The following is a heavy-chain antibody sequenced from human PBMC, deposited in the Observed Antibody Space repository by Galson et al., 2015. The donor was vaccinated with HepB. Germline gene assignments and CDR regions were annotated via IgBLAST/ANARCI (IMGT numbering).Heavy chain of an antibody. V-gene: IGHV3-21*01. CDR3: ARNPGRCYYYGMDV. CDR1: GFTFSSYS. Sequence: SLRLSCAASGFTFSSYSMNWVRQAPGKGLEWVSSISSSSSYIYYADSVKGRFTISRDNAKNSLYLQMNSLRAEDTAVYYCARNPGRCYYYGMDVWGQGTTVTVSS. D-gene: IGHD1-14*01. J-gene: IGHJ6*02. CDR2: ISSSSSYI.